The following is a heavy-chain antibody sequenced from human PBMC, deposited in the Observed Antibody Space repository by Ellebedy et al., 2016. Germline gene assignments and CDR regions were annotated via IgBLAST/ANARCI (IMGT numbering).Heavy chain of an antibody. CDR3: AKAVVELHAFDI. V-gene: IGHV3-23*01. Sequence: GGSLRLSXAASGFSFSGYAMSWVRQAPGKGLECVSTVSGSGVTAFYADSVKGRFTISRDNSNNMLYLQMTSLRAEDTAVYYCAKAVVELHAFDIWGQGTIVTVSS. J-gene: IGHJ3*02. D-gene: IGHD3-22*01. CDR2: VSGSGVTA. CDR1: GFSFSGYA.